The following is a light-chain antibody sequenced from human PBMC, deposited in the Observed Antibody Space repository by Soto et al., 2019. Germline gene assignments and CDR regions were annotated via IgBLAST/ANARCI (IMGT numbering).Light chain of an antibody. Sequence: EIVLTQSPGTLSLSPGDRATLSCRASQTISSNYLAWYQQKLGQAPRLLIFGASRRATGIPDRFSGSGSGTDFTLTITRLESEDFAAYYCQQYSRTPRTFGQGTKVDIK. CDR2: GAS. CDR1: QTISSNY. CDR3: QQYSRTPRT. J-gene: IGKJ1*01. V-gene: IGKV3-20*01.